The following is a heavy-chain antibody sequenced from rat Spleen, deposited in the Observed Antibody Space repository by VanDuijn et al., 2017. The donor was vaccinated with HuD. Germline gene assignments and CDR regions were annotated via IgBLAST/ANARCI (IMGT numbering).Heavy chain of an antibody. Sequence: EVQLVESDGGLVQPGRSLTLSCAASGFTFSDYYMAWVRQAPTRGLEWVATITGSGDTTFYPDSVTGRFTISRDNAKSTLYLQMNSLRSEDTATYYCTRENWVFDYWGQGVMVTVSS. CDR2: ITGSGDTT. CDR3: TRENWVFDY. V-gene: IGHV5-20*01. D-gene: IGHD5-1*01. CDR1: GFTFSDYY. J-gene: IGHJ2*01.